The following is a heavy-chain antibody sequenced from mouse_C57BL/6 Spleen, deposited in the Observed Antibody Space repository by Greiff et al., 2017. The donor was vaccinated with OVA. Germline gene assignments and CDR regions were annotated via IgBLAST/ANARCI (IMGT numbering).Heavy chain of an antibody. J-gene: IGHJ3*01. CDR2: IRSKSNNYAT. CDR3: VRHAWDDAY. D-gene: IGHD4-1*01. V-gene: IGHV10-1*01. Sequence: EVKLMESGGGLVQPKGSLKLSCAASGFSFNTYAMNWVRQAPGKGLEWVARIRSKSNNYATYYADSVKDRFTISRDDSESMLYLQMNNLKTEDTAMYYCVRHAWDDAYWGQGTLVTVSA. CDR1: GFSFNTYA.